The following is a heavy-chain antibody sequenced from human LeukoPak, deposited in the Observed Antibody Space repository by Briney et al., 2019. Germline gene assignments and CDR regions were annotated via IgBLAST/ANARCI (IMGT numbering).Heavy chain of an antibody. D-gene: IGHD3-10*01. CDR3: ARGLSRLYGSGGYHYFPDY. CDR1: GGSFSGYY. V-gene: IGHV4-34*01. Sequence: PSETLSLTCAVYGGSFSGYYWSWIRQPPGKGLEWIGEIKHSGSTNYNPSLKSRVTISVDTSKTQFSLNLSSVTAADTTVYYCARGLSRLYGSGGYHYFPDYGAQGPRVTVSP. J-gene: IGHJ4*02. CDR2: IKHSGST.